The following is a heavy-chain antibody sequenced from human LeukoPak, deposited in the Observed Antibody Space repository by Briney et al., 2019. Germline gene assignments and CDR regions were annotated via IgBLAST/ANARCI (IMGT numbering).Heavy chain of an antibody. Sequence: SGGSLRLSCAAPGFTFSSYAMSWVRQAPGKGLEWVSAISGSGGSTYYADSVKGRFTISRDNSKNTLYLQMNSLRAEDTAVYYCAKANLNLMMRGNYFDYWGQETLVTVSS. V-gene: IGHV3-23*01. CDR1: GFTFSSYA. CDR3: AKANLNLMMRGNYFDY. CDR2: ISGSGGST. J-gene: IGHJ4*02. D-gene: IGHD3-16*01.